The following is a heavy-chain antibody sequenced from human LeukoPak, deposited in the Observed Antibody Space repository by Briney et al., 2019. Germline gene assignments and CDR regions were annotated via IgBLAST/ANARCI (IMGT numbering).Heavy chain of an antibody. CDR3: ASRRGISCYERGAFDY. Sequence: ASVKVSCKASGYTFNANYIHWVRQAPGQGLEWMGWINPNSGETNYSQKFQGRVIVTRDTSISTAYMELSRLTSDDTAVYYCASRRGISCYERGAFDYWGQGTLVTVSS. V-gene: IGHV1-2*02. D-gene: IGHD2-2*01. J-gene: IGHJ4*02. CDR2: INPNSGET. CDR1: GYTFNANY.